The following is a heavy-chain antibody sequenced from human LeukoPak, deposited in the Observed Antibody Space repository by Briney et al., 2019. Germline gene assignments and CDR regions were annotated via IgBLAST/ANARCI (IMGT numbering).Heavy chain of an antibody. J-gene: IGHJ5*02. Sequence: ASVKVSCKASGYTFTSYDINWVRQATGQGLEWMGWMNPNSGNTGYAQKFQGRVTITRNTSIGTAYMELSSLRSEDTAVYYCARDEGYCSSTSCRNWFDPWGQGTLVTVSS. V-gene: IGHV1-8*03. CDR2: MNPNSGNT. CDR1: GYTFTSYD. D-gene: IGHD2-2*01. CDR3: ARDEGYCSSTSCRNWFDP.